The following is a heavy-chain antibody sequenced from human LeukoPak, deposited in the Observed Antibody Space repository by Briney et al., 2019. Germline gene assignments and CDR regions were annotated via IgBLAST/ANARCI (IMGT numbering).Heavy chain of an antibody. CDR1: GDSINSHY. V-gene: IGHV4-59*11. J-gene: IGHJ5*02. CDR3: ARGGFCISTSCFPWLDP. CDR2: VYYSGST. Sequence: PSETLSLTCTVSGDSINSHYWSWIRQPPGKGLEWIGYVYYSGSTIYNPSLKGRVTISVDTSTNQFSLNLRSVTAADTAVYYCARGGFCISTSCFPWLDPWGQGTLVTVSS. D-gene: IGHD2-2*01.